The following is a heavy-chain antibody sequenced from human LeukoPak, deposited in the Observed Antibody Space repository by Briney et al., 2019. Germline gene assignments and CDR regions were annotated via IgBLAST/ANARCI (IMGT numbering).Heavy chain of an antibody. V-gene: IGHV4-59*01. D-gene: IGHD5-18*01. CDR1: GGSISSYY. CDR2: IYYSGST. CDR3: ARAGGYSYGYEFDY. Sequence: SETLSLTCTVSGGSISSYYWSWIRQPPGKGLEWSGYIYYSGSTNYNPSLKSRVTISVDTSKNQFSLKLSSVTAADTAVYYCARAGGYSYGYEFDYWGQGTLVTVSS. J-gene: IGHJ4*02.